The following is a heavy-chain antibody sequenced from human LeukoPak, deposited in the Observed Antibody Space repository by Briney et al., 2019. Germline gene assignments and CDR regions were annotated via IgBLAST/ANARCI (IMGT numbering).Heavy chain of an antibody. V-gene: IGHV3-30*04. Sequence: PGGSLRLSCAASGFTFSSYAMHWVRQAPGKGLEWVAVISYDGSNKYYADSVKGRFTISRDNAKNSLYLQMNSLRAEDTAVYYCARDRPSVTWIQLWGWGFDYWGQGTLVTVSS. CDR1: GFTFSSYA. D-gene: IGHD5-18*01. J-gene: IGHJ4*02. CDR3: ARDRPSVTWIQLWGWGFDY. CDR2: ISYDGSNK.